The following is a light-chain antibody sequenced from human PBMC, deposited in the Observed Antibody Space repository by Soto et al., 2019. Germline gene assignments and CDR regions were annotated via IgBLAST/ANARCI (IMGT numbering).Light chain of an antibody. CDR2: GAS. CDR3: QHYGSSPPEFT. J-gene: IGKJ3*01. V-gene: IGKV3-20*01. Sequence: EIVLPQSPGTLYLSPGVRATLSCRASQSVSSNYLAWYQQRPGQAPRLLIFGASYRAAGIPDRFSGSGSGTDFILTISRLEPEDFAVYYCQHYGSSPPEFTFGPGTKVDSK. CDR1: QSVSSNY.